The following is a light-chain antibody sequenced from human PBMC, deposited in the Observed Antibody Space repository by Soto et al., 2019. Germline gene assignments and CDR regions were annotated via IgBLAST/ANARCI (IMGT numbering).Light chain of an antibody. CDR3: QQYGSSPYT. J-gene: IGKJ2*01. Sequence: EIVLTQSPGTLSLSPGERATLSCRASQSVSSSYLAWYQQKPGQAPRLLIYGASSRATGIPDRFSGSGSGTDCTLIISRLEPEYFAVYYCQQYGSSPYTFGQGTKLEIK. V-gene: IGKV3-20*01. CDR2: GAS. CDR1: QSVSSSY.